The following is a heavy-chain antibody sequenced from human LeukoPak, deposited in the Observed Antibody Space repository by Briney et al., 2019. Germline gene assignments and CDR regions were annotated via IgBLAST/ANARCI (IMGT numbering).Heavy chain of an antibody. Sequence: SQTLSLTCTVSGGSISRGGYYWSWIRQHPEKGLEWIGYIYYSGSTYYNPSLKSRVTISVDTSKNQFSLKLSSVTAADTAVYYRARVRMYGSGSHGINYWGQGTLVTVSS. D-gene: IGHD3-10*01. CDR2: IYYSGST. CDR1: GGSISRGGYY. J-gene: IGHJ4*02. CDR3: ARVRMYGSGSHGINY. V-gene: IGHV4-31*03.